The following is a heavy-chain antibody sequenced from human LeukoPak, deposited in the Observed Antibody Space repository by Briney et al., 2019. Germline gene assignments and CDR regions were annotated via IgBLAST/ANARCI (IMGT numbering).Heavy chain of an antibody. CDR2: IPGDGEYT. D-gene: IGHD2-15*01. CDR3: AKGTLGSCSGGSCYPRDY. CDR1: GLTFSIYS. J-gene: IGHJ4*02. V-gene: IGHV3-23*01. Sequence: GRSLRLSCAASGLTFSIYSTAWVRQRPGKGLEWVSCIPGDGEYTYHTDSVKGRFTISRDNSKNTLYVQMNSLRAEDTAVYYCAKGTLGSCSGGSCYPRDYWGQGTLVTVSS.